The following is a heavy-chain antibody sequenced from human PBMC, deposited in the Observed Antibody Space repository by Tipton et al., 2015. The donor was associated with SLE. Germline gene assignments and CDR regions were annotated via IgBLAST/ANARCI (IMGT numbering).Heavy chain of an antibody. CDR1: GGSISNYY. Sequence: TLSLTCTVSGGSISNYYWSWIRQPPGKGLEWIGSNYHRGRAYYPPSLKSRLAISIDTSKNQFSLKLTSVTASETAVYYCARGLSGSYSTFDSWGHGTLVVVSS. CDR3: ARGLSGSYSTFDS. J-gene: IGHJ4*01. CDR2: NYHRGRA. V-gene: IGHV4-59*12. D-gene: IGHD1-26*01.